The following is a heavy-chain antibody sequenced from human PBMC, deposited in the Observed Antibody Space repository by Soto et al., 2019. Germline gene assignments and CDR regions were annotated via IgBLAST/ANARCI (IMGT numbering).Heavy chain of an antibody. V-gene: IGHV3-21*01. CDR3: ARDPYDFWSGYIREMDV. CDR2: ISSSSSYI. Sequence: EVQLVESGGGLVKPGGSLRLSCAASGFTFSSYSMNWVRQAPGKGLEWVSSISSSSSYIYYADSVKGRFTISRDNAKNSLYLQMNSLRAEDTAVYYCARDPYDFWSGYIREMDVWGKGTTVTVSS. CDR1: GFTFSSYS. D-gene: IGHD3-3*01. J-gene: IGHJ6*04.